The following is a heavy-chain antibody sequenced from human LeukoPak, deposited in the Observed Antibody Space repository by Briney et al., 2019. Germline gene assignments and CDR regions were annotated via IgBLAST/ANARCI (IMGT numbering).Heavy chain of an antibody. CDR1: GFTFSSYS. Sequence: PGGSLRLSCAASGFTFSSYSMNWVRQAPGKGLEWVSSISSSSSYIYYAGSVKGRFTISRDNAKNSLYLQMNSLRAEDVAVYYCAKYFYDGSGTHYFDYWGQGTPVTVSS. V-gene: IGHV3-21*01. D-gene: IGHD3-22*01. CDR2: ISSSSSYI. J-gene: IGHJ4*02. CDR3: AKYFYDGSGTHYFDY.